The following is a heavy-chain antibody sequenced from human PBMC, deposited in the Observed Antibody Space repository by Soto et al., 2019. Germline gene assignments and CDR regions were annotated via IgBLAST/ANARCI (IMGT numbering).Heavy chain of an antibody. D-gene: IGHD3-10*01. CDR3: TNLDYYGLISPHVGIGY. J-gene: IGHJ4*02. Sequence: QVQLVESGGGVVQPGRSLRLSCAASGFTFSSYGMHWVRQAPGKGREWVAVISNDGHNKYYGDSVKGRFTISRDNSKNTLYLQMNSLRAEDTAVYYYTNLDYYGLISPHVGIGYWGQGTLVTVFS. CDR1: GFTFSSYG. CDR2: ISNDGHNK. V-gene: IGHV3-30*18.